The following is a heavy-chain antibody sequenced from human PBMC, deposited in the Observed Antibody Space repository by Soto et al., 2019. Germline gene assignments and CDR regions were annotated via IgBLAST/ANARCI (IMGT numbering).Heavy chain of an antibody. CDR2: ISGSGGRT. J-gene: IGHJ6*02. V-gene: IGHV3-23*01. Sequence: PGGSLRLSCAASGFTFSIYAMSWVRQAPGEGLEWVSVISGSGGRTYYADSMKGRFTMSRYNSKNTLYLQMNSLRAEDTAVYYCAEEVLVESPGPSHYYYYGMDFWGQGTTLTVSS. CDR3: AEEVLVESPGPSHYYYYGMDF. CDR1: GFTFSIYA. D-gene: IGHD2-2*01.